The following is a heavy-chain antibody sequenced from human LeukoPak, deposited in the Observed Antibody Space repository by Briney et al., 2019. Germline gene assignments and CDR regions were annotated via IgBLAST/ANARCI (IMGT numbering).Heavy chain of an antibody. Sequence: SETLSLTCTVSGGSINSFFWSWIRQSPGKGLEWIGYISYTGNTNYSPSLKSRVIISVDTSKNQFSLKLTSVTAADTAVYFCARGGDWANNRFDPWGQGTLVTGSS. V-gene: IGHV4-59*01. J-gene: IGHJ5*02. D-gene: IGHD3-16*01. CDR3: ARGGDWANNRFDP. CDR1: GGSINSFF. CDR2: ISYTGNT.